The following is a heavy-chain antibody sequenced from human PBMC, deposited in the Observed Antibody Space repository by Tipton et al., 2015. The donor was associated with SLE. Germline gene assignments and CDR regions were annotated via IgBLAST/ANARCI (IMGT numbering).Heavy chain of an antibody. Sequence: TLSLTCTVSGGSISSSSYYWSWIRQPPGKGLEWIGEINHSGSTNYNPSLKSRVTISVDTSKNQFSLKLSSVTAADTAVYYCARREAAYYDTGFQHWGQGTLGTVSS. CDR3: ARREAAYYDTGFQH. CDR1: GGSISSSSYY. V-gene: IGHV4-39*07. D-gene: IGHD3-22*01. J-gene: IGHJ1*01. CDR2: INHSGST.